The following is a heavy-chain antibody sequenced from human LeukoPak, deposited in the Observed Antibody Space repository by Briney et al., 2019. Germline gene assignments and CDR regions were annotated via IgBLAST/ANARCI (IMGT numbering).Heavy chain of an antibody. Sequence: PGGALRLSCAGSGFTFDEYGMSWVGQAPGKGVEGVSGINWNGGSTGYADSVKGRFTISRDSAKNSLYLQMNSLRAEDTALYYCARGYCSGGSCWYFDNWGQGTPVTVSS. D-gene: IGHD2-15*01. CDR1: GFTFDEYG. CDR2: INWNGGST. V-gene: IGHV3-20*04. J-gene: IGHJ4*02. CDR3: ARGYCSGGSCWYFDN.